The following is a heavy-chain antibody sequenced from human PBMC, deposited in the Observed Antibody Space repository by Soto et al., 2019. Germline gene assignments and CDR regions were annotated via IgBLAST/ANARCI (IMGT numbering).Heavy chain of an antibody. CDR1: GGSFSGYY. J-gene: IGHJ4*02. D-gene: IGHD3-22*01. CDR3: ARGVGYYDSSGYYGGYYFDY. CDR2: INHSGST. Sequence: SETLSLTCAVYGGSFSGYYWSWIRQPPGKGLEWIGEINHSGSTNYNPSLKSRVTISVDTSKNQFSLKLSSVTAADTAVYYCARGVGYYDSSGYYGGYYFDYWGQGTLVTVSS. V-gene: IGHV4-34*01.